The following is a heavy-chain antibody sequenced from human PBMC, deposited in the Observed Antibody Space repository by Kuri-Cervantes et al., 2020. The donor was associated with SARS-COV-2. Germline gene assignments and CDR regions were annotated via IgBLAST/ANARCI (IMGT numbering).Heavy chain of an antibody. CDR1: GFPFSGYG. CDR2: IRYDGSSE. J-gene: IGHJ3*02. D-gene: IGHD2-15*01. V-gene: IGHV3-30*02. CDR3: AKVKYCSGGSCNSGAFDI. Sequence: LSLTCAASGFPFSGYGLHWVRQAPGKGLEWVAFIRYDGSSEYYADSVKGRFTVSRDIGENTLYLQMNSLRAEDTAVYYCAKVKYCSGGSCNSGAFDIWGQGTMVTVSS.